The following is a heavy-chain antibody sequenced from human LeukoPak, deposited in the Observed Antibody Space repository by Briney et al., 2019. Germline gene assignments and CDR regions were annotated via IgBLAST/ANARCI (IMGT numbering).Heavy chain of an antibody. CDR2: IIPIFGTA. V-gene: IGHV1-69*05. CDR1: GGTLRSYA. D-gene: IGHD2-2*01. Sequence: SAKAPCKASGGTLRSYAISWVRQAPGQGPEWVGGIIPIFGTANYAQKFQGRVTITTDESTSTAYMELSSLRSEDTAVYYCATLGYCSSTSCYGYMDVWGKGTTVTVSS. CDR3: ATLGYCSSTSCYGYMDV. J-gene: IGHJ6*03.